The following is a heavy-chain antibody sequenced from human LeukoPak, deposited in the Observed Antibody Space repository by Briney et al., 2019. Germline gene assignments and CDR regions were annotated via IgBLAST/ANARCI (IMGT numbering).Heavy chain of an antibody. CDR1: GFTFSSYN. V-gene: IGHV3-21*01. CDR3: ARDPTGFWYFDL. J-gene: IGHJ2*01. CDR2: ISSSSSYI. Sequence: SGGCLRLSCAASGFTFSSYNMNWVRQAPGKGLEWVSSISSSSSYIYYADSVKGRFTISRDNAKNSLYLQMNSLRAEDTAVYYCARDPTGFWYFDLWGRGTLVTVSS.